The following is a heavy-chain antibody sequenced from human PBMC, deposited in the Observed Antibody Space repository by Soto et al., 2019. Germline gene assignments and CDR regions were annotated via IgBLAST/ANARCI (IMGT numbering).Heavy chain of an antibody. J-gene: IGHJ4*02. Sequence: ASETLSLTCTVSGGSISSYYWGWIRQPPGKGLEWIGYISYSGSTNYNPSLRSRVTISVDTSKNQFSLKLSSVTAADTAVYYCARGPCGDCPPDYWGQGTLVTVSS. D-gene: IGHD2-21*02. CDR2: ISYSGST. CDR3: ARGPCGDCPPDY. V-gene: IGHV4-59*01. CDR1: GGSISSYY.